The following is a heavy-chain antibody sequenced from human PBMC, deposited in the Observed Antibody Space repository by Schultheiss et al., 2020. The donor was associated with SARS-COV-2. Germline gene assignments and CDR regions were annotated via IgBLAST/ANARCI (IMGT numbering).Heavy chain of an antibody. D-gene: IGHD4-17*01. CDR3: ARGDYGDNAGYFDY. Sequence: SETLSLTCTVSGGSISSGSYYWGWIRQPAGKGLEWIGRIYTSGSTNYNPSLKSRVTISVDTSKNQFSLKLSSVTAADTAVYYCARGDYGDNAGYFDYWGQGTLVTVSS. CDR1: GGSISSGSYY. CDR2: IYTSGST. V-gene: IGHV4-61*02. J-gene: IGHJ4*02.